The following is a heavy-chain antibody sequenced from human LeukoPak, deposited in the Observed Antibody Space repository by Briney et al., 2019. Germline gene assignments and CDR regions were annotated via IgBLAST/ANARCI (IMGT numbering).Heavy chain of an antibody. CDR1: GGSISSYY. CDR2: IYYSGST. J-gene: IGHJ4*02. Sequence: SEPLSLTCTVPGGSISSYYWSWVRQPPGKGLEWIGYIYYSGSTNYNPSLKSRVTISVDTSKNQFSLKLSSVTAADTAVYYCARDFGYSYGLDYWGQGTLVTVSS. V-gene: IGHV4-59*01. D-gene: IGHD5-18*01. CDR3: ARDFGYSYGLDY.